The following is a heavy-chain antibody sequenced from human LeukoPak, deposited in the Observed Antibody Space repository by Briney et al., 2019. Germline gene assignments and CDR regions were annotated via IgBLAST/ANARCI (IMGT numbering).Heavy chain of an antibody. CDR2: ISSSGSTI. V-gene: IGHV3-48*03. D-gene: IGHD2-8*01. Sequence: GGSLRLSCAASGFTFSSYEMNWVRQAPGKGLEWVSYISSSGSTIYYADSVKGRFTISRDNSKNTLYLQMNSLRAEDTAVYYCARTPGNGIHYFDCWGQGTLVTVPS. CDR1: GFTFSSYE. CDR3: ARTPGNGIHYFDC. J-gene: IGHJ4*02.